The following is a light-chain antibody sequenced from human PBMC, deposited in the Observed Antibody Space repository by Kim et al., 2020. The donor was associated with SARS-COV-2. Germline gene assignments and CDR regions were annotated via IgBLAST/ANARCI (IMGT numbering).Light chain of an antibody. J-gene: IGLJ2*01. CDR2: DVS. Sequence: GQSITISCTGSSSDVGGYKYVSWYQQYPGKAPKLIIYDVSNRPSGVSDRFSGSKDGNTASLTISGLQADDEANYYCSSYTSSSTVIFGGGTKVTVL. CDR3: SSYTSSSTVI. V-gene: IGLV2-14*03. CDR1: SSDVGGYKY.